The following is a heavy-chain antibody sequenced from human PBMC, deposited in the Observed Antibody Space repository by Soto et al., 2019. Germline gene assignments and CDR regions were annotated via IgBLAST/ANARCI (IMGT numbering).Heavy chain of an antibody. D-gene: IGHD3-22*01. J-gene: IGHJ4*02. Sequence: GGSLRLSCEASGFTFSTYAMNWVRQAPGKGLEWVSGISDSSTTTYYSDSVKGRFTISRDNSKRMLYMQMNSLRPEDTAVYYCARTGYFYESSGYNHFDYWGQGALVTVSS. CDR2: ISDSSTTT. CDR3: ARTGYFYESSGYNHFDY. CDR1: GFTFSTYA. V-gene: IGHV3-23*01.